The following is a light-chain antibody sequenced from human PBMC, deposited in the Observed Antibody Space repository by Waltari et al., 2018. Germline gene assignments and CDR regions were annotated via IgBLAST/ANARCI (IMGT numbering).Light chain of an antibody. CDR1: KLGDKY. CDR3: QVWHNRAVV. J-gene: IGLJ2*01. CDR2: DDT. V-gene: IGLV3-1*01. Sequence: SYDLTQPPSVSVSPGQTASITCSGEKLGDKYVSWYQQRPGQSPVLVIHDDTKRPSGIPDRFSGSNSGNTATLTVSETQASDEADYSCQVWHNRAVVFGGGTKLTVL.